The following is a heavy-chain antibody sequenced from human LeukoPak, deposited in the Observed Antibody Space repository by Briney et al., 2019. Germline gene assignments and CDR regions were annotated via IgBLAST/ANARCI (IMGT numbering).Heavy chain of an antibody. CDR2: INHSGSA. CDR3: ARERTLERIAARWFDP. CDR1: GGSFSGYY. J-gene: IGHJ5*02. D-gene: IGHD6-13*01. Sequence: PSETLSLTCAVYGGSFSGYYWSWIRQPPGKGLEWIGEINHSGSANYNPSLKSRVTISVDTSKNQFSLKLSSVTAADTAVYYCARERTLERIAARWFDPWGQGTLVTVSS. V-gene: IGHV4-34*01.